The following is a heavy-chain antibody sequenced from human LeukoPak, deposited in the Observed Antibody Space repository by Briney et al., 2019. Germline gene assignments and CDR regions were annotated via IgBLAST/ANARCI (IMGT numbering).Heavy chain of an antibody. J-gene: IGHJ4*02. CDR1: GFTFSSYA. Sequence: GGSLRLSCAASGFTFSSYAMSWVRQAPGKGLEWVSAISGSGGSTYYADSVKGRFTISRDNSKNTLYLQMNSLRAEDTAVYYCAKDGPLYYYDSSSRNGGFDYWGQGTLVTVSS. CDR2: ISGSGGST. CDR3: AKDGPLYYYDSSSRNGGFDY. V-gene: IGHV3-23*01. D-gene: IGHD3-22*01.